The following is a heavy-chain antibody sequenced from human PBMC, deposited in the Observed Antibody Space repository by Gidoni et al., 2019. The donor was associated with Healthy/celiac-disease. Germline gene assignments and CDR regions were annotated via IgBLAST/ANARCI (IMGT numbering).Heavy chain of an antibody. V-gene: IGHV3-30*01. CDR3: ARWAGTFDY. D-gene: IGHD6-19*01. CDR1: GFTFSSYP. J-gene: IGHJ4*02. CDR2: IAYEGSNK. Sequence: QVQLVESGGGVVQTVRSLRLSCAASGFTFSSYPMNWVRHAACKGLEWLAVIAYEGSNKYYADSVKGRFTISRDNSKNTLYLQMNSLRAEDTAVYYCARWAGTFDYWGQGTLVTGSS.